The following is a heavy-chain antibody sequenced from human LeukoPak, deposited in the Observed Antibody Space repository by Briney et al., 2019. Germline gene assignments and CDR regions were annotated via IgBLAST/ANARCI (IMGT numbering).Heavy chain of an antibody. J-gene: IGHJ4*02. CDR2: IIPILGIA. D-gene: IGHD3-22*01. V-gene: IGHV1-69*04. CDR3: ARDGGVYDSSGYYLDY. Sequence: ASVKVSCKASGGTLSSYTISWVRQAPGQGLEWMGRIIPILGIANYAQKFQGRVTITADKSTSTAYMELSSLRSEDTAVYYCARDGGVYDSSGYYLDYWGQGTLVTVSS. CDR1: GGTLSSYT.